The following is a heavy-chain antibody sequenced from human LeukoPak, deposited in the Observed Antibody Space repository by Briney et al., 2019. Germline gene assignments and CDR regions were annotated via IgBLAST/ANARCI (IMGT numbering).Heavy chain of an antibody. CDR1: GFTFSTYA. CDR3: AKYGGGILRWFDP. V-gene: IGHV3-23*01. Sequence: GGSLRLTCAASGFTFSTYAMSWVRQAPGKGLEWVSTISGSGGDTYYADSVKGRFTISRDNSKNTLYLQMNSLRAEDTAVYYCAKYGGGILRWFDPWGQGTLVTVSS. CDR2: ISGSGGDT. J-gene: IGHJ5*02. D-gene: IGHD3-16*01.